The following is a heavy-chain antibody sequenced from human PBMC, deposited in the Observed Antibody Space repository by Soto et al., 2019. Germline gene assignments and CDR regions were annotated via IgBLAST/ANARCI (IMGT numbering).Heavy chain of an antibody. D-gene: IGHD3-22*01. CDR1: GFRFSDYY. J-gene: IGHJ4*02. CDR3: ARARLVVEGRFDY. V-gene: IGHV3-11*06. Sequence: QVQLVESGGGLVKPGGSLRLSCAASGFRFSDYYMNWIRQAPGKGLEWLSYISSTATYTNYADSVRGRFTISRDSAKNSLYLDMNGLRAEDTAVYYCARARLVVEGRFDYWGQGTLVTVSS. CDR2: ISSTATYT.